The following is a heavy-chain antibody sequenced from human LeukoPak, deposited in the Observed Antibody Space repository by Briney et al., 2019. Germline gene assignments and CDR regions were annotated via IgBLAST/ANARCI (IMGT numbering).Heavy chain of an antibody. D-gene: IGHD3-22*01. Sequence: SETLSLTCTVSGGSISSYYWSWIRQPPGKGLEWIGYICYSGSTNYNPSLKSRVTISVDTSKNQFSLKLSSVTAADTAVYYCARWSKRYYDSSGYYCEAWFDPWGQGTLVTVSS. CDR2: ICYSGST. V-gene: IGHV4-59*01. J-gene: IGHJ5*02. CDR1: GGSISSYY. CDR3: ARWSKRYYDSSGYYCEAWFDP.